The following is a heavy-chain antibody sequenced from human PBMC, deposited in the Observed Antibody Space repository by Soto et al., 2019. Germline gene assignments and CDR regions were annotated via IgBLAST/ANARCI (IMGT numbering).Heavy chain of an antibody. V-gene: IGHV2-5*02. CDR2: IYWDDDK. J-gene: IGHJ4*02. Sequence: QITLKESGPTLVKPTQTLTLTCTFSGFSLSTSGVGVGWIRQPPGKALEWLALIYWDDDKRYSPSLKSRLTITKDTAKNQVVLTMTNMDPVDTATYYCAHSEPYYDILTGYYDHRSFDYWGQGTLVTVSS. D-gene: IGHD3-9*01. CDR1: GFSLSTSGVG. CDR3: AHSEPYYDILTGYYDHRSFDY.